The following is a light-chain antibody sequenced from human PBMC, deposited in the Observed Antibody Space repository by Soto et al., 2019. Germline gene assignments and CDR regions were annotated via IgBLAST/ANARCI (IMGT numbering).Light chain of an antibody. Sequence: VVTQSPGILSVSPGDRATLSCRASQRVGSNLAWYQQKPGQAPTLLIYPASTRATGLPARLSGSGSGTDFTLTFSSLQSEDFAIYSCQEYSQWHLFNFGPGTRVD. CDR2: PAS. CDR3: QEYSQWHLFN. J-gene: IGKJ3*01. V-gene: IGKV3-15*01. CDR1: QRVGSN.